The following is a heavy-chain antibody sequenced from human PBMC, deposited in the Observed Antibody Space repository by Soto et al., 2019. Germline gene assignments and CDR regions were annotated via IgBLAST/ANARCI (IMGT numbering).Heavy chain of an antibody. Sequence: PSETLSLTCSVSGGSINSYWWSWIRQPAGKGLEWIGRVYSSGTTDYNPSLNSRATMSVEPPKNQFSLKLSSVTAADPAVYYCARDIGSYAYGEGYWGQGSQVTVSS. CDR1: GGSINSYW. D-gene: IGHD3-10*01. J-gene: IGHJ4*02. CDR2: VYSSGTT. CDR3: ARDIGSYAYGEGY. V-gene: IGHV4-4*07.